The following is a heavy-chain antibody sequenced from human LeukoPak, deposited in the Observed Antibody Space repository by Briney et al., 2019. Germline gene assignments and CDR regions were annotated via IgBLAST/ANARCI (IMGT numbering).Heavy chain of an antibody. CDR2: INHSGST. Sequence: PSETLSLTCAVYGGSFSGYYWSWIRQPPGKGLEWIGEINHSGSTNYNPSLKSRVTISVDTSKNQFSLNLSSVTAADTAVYYCARVLIEDYYYYMDVWGKGTTVTISS. CDR1: GGSFSGYY. V-gene: IGHV4-34*01. J-gene: IGHJ6*03. D-gene: IGHD2-8*01. CDR3: ARVLIEDYYYYMDV.